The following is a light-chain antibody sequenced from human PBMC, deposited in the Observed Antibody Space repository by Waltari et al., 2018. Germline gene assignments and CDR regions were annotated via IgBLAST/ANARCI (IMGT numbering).Light chain of an antibody. Sequence: EIVLTQSPGTLSLSTWERVTLSCRASQTLSHNYVAWYQQKPGQAPGLLIYDTSKRATGIPDRFSGGGSGTDFALIISRLEAEDSATYYCQQYGSSPYTFGQGTKVGIK. J-gene: IGKJ2*01. V-gene: IGKV3-20*01. CDR3: QQYGSSPYT. CDR1: QTLSHNY. CDR2: DTS.